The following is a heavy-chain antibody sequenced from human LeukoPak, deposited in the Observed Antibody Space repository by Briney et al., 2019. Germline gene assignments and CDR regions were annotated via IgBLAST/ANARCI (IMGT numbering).Heavy chain of an antibody. J-gene: IGHJ4*02. Sequence: PSETLSLTCAVYGGSFSGYYWSWIRQPPGKGLEWIGEINHSGSTNYNPSLKSRVTISVDTSKNQFSLKLSSVTAADTAVYYCARHDPSEGCDYWGQGTLVTVSS. D-gene: IGHD6-19*01. V-gene: IGHV4-34*01. CDR2: INHSGST. CDR1: GGSFSGYY. CDR3: ARHDPSEGCDY.